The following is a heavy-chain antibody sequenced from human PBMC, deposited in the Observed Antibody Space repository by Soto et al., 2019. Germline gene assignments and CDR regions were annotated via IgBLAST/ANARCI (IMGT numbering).Heavy chain of an antibody. Sequence: QVQLVESGGGVAQPGRSLRLSCAASGFTFSNYGMHWVRQAPGKGLEWVGSISYAGGNQFYADSVEGRNTISRDNSKNTLYLQMNGLRAEDTAVYYCAKDGNIYDSGWYAPSFDYWGQGTLVTVSS. CDR3: AKDGNIYDSGWYAPSFDY. V-gene: IGHV3-30*18. CDR1: GFTFSNYG. J-gene: IGHJ4*02. D-gene: IGHD6-19*01. CDR2: ISYAGGNQ.